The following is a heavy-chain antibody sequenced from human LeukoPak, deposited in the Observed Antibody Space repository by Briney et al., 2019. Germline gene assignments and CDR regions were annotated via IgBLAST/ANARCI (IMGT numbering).Heavy chain of an antibody. Sequence: PVEVSFKAAGGPFSSYAISWGRPGPGQGGGWMGGIIPIFGTANYAQKFQGRVTITADESTSTAYMELSSLRSEDTAVYYCAGLLWFQGDGMDVWGKGTTVTVFS. CDR2: IIPIFGTA. CDR1: GGPFSSYA. CDR3: AGLLWFQGDGMDV. V-gene: IGHV1-69*01. J-gene: IGHJ6*04. D-gene: IGHD3-10*01.